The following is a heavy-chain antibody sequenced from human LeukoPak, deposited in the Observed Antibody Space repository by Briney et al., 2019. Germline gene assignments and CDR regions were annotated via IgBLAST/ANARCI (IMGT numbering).Heavy chain of an antibody. CDR1: GYTFTSYG. Sequence: ASVKVSFKASGYTFTSYGISWVRQAPGQGLEWMGIINPSSTRTSFAQKIQGRVTMTADESTSTAYMELSSLRSEDTAVYYCARGSGTITMVRGVFYGMDVWGQGTTVTVSS. V-gene: IGHV1-18*01. D-gene: IGHD3-10*01. CDR2: INPSSTRT. CDR3: ARGSGTITMVRGVFYGMDV. J-gene: IGHJ6*02.